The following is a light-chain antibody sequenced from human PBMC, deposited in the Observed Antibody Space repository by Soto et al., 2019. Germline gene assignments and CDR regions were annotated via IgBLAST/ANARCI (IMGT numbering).Light chain of an antibody. Sequence: QAVVTQPPSASGTPGQRVTISCSGSSSNIGRNTVSWYQRLPGTAPKLPIYGINKRPSGVPDRFSGSTSGTSASLAISGLQSDDEAIYYCAAWDDSLSGSVVFGGGTKLTVL. CDR2: GIN. CDR1: SSNIGRNT. CDR3: AAWDDSLSGSVV. V-gene: IGLV1-44*01. J-gene: IGLJ2*01.